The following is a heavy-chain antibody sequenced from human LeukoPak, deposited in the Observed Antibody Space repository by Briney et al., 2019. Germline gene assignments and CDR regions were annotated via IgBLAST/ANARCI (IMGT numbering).Heavy chain of an antibody. Sequence: PGRSLRLSCAASGFTFNSYGMHWVRQAPGKGLEWVALISPDGRNTDYADSVRGRFTISRDNSRNTLYLRMNSLRADDTAMYYCAKDRTTVGTDYWGQGTLVTVSS. V-gene: IGHV3-30*18. CDR2: ISPDGRNT. J-gene: IGHJ4*02. CDR3: AKDRTTVGTDY. CDR1: GFTFNSYG. D-gene: IGHD1-26*01.